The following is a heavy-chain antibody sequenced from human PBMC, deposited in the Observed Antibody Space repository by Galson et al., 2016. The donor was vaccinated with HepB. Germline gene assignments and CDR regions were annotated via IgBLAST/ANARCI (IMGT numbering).Heavy chain of an antibody. D-gene: IGHD3-16*02. CDR2: ISFDGSNN. J-gene: IGHJ4*02. Sequence: SLRLSCAASGFTFSSYAMHWVRLAPGKGLEWVAVISFDGSNNFYADSVKGRFTISRDNSKNTLYLQMNSLRAEDTAVYYCARDDDYVWGTYRYTRTVPQYYFDYWGQGTLVTVSS. CDR1: GFTFSSYA. CDR3: ARDDDYVWGTYRYTRTVPQYYFDY. V-gene: IGHV3-30-3*01.